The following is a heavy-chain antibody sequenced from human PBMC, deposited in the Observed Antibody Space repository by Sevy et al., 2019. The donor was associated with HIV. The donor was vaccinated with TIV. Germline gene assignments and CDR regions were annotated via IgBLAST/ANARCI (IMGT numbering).Heavy chain of an antibody. Sequence: GGSLRLSCAASGFTFNRYWMSWVRQAPGKGLEWVANIKQDESEKHYADSVKGRFTISRDNTKNSMFLQLDTVRDEDSAIYYCVKIDDGEFGGVDGVWGQGTMVTVSS. CDR2: IKQDESEK. J-gene: IGHJ3*01. V-gene: IGHV3-7*03. CDR3: VKIDDGEFGGVDGV. D-gene: IGHD3-16*01. CDR1: GFTFNRYW.